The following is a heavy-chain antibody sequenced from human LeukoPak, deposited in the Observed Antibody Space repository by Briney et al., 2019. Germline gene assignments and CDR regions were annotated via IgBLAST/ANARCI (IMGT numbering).Heavy chain of an antibody. CDR2: IYYSGST. D-gene: IGHD3-22*01. CDR3: ARDSGSGYDSSGGAFDI. J-gene: IGHJ3*02. CDR1: GGSICRYY. V-gene: IGHV4-59*01. Sequence: SETLSLTCTLSGGSICRYYWSWIPPRPGKRRECSGYIYYSGSTHYTPSLKSRDTLSVDTHKKQFSLKLSSVSAADTAVYYCARDSGSGYDSSGGAFDIWGQGTMVTVSS.